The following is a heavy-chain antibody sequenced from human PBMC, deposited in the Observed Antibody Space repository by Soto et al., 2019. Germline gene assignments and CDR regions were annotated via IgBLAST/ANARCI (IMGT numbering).Heavy chain of an antibody. D-gene: IGHD2-8*01. CDR2: IYSGGST. V-gene: IGHV3-53*04. Sequence: GGSLRLSCAASGFTVSSNYMSWVRQAPGKGLEWVSVIYSGGSTYYADSVKGRFTISRHNSKNTLYLQMNSLRAEDTAVYYCARALTAYCTNGVCYPEAFDYWGQGTLVTVSS. CDR1: GFTVSSNY. CDR3: ARALTAYCTNGVCYPEAFDY. J-gene: IGHJ4*02.